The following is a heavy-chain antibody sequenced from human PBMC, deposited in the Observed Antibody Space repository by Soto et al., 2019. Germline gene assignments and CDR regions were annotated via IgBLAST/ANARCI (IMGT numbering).Heavy chain of an antibody. D-gene: IGHD3-10*02. V-gene: IGHV1-3*01. CDR2: INAGNGNT. CDR1: GYTFTSYA. Sequence: EASVKVSCKASGYTFTSYAMHWVRQAPGQRLEWMGWINAGNGNTKYSQKFQGRVTITRDTSASTAYMELSSLRSEDTAVYYCASLWGQADDTPYVLPSYYYGMDVWGQGTTVTVSS. J-gene: IGHJ6*02. CDR3: ASLWGQADDTPYVLPSYYYGMDV.